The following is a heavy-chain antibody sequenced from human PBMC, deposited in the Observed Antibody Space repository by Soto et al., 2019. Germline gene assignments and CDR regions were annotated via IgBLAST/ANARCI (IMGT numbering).Heavy chain of an antibody. CDR1: GFTFSSYS. CDR2: ISSSSSYI. Sequence: GGSLRLSCAASGFTFSSYSMNWVRQAPGKGLEWVSSISSSSSYIYYADSVKGRFTISRDNAKNSLYLQMNSLRAEDTAVYYCARGGDPTESYFDYWGQGTLVTVSS. J-gene: IGHJ4*02. CDR3: ARGGDPTESYFDY. V-gene: IGHV3-21*01. D-gene: IGHD4-17*01.